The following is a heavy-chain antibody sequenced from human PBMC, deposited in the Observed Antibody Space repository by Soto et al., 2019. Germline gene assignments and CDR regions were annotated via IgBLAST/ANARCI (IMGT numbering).Heavy chain of an antibody. V-gene: IGHV3-23*01. Sequence: PGGSLRLSCAASGFTFSSYAMSWVRQAPGKGLEWVSAISGGGGSTYYADSVKGRFTISRDNSKNTLYLQMNSLRAEDTAVYYCAKDFITIFGVVIRFDYWGQGTLVTVSS. CDR3: AKDFITIFGVVIRFDY. J-gene: IGHJ4*02. CDR1: GFTFSSYA. CDR2: ISGGGGST. D-gene: IGHD3-3*01.